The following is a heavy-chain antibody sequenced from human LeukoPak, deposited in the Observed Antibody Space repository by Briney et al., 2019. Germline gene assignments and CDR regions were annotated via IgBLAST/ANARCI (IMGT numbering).Heavy chain of an antibody. V-gene: IGHV1-2*02. J-gene: IGHJ4*02. Sequence: ASVKVSCKASGYTFTDYYINWVRQAPGQGLEWIGWINPKSGGTNYAQQFQDRVTMTRDTSISSTYMELSRLKSDDTAVYYCVRDLGISGWYAPPLGYFDSWGQGTLVTVSS. D-gene: IGHD6-19*01. CDR2: INPKSGGT. CDR3: VRDLGISGWYAPPLGYFDS. CDR1: GYTFTDYY.